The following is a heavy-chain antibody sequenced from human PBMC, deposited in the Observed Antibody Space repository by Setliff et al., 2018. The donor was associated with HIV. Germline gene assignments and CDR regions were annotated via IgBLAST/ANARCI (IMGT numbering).Heavy chain of an antibody. V-gene: IGHV3-7*03. CDR2: IKQDGSEI. CDR1: GFTFSSYW. J-gene: IGHJ5*02. Sequence: GESLKISCAASGFTFSSYWMSWARQAPGKGLEWVATIKQDGSEIYYMDSVKGRFTISRDNARTSLFLEMRSLRDEDTAVYLCANLWELGAWGQGTLVTVSS. CDR3: ANLWELGA. D-gene: IGHD3-16*01.